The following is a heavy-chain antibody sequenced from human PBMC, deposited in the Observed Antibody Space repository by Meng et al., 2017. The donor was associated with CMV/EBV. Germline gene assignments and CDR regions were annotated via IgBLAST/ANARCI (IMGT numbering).Heavy chain of an antibody. J-gene: IGHJ5*02. CDR1: GYSFTSYW. CDR3: ARTASYSSSWPNWFDP. CDR2: IYPGDSDT. V-gene: IGHV5-51*01. D-gene: IGHD6-13*01. Sequence: GESLKISCKGSGYSFTSYWIGWVRQMPGKGLEWMGIIYPGDSDTRYSPSIQGQVTISADKSISTPYLQWSSLKASDPAMYYCARTASYSSSWPNWFDPWGQGTLVTVSS.